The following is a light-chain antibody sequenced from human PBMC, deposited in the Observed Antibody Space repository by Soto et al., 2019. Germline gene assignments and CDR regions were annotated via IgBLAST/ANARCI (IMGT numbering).Light chain of an antibody. CDR2: GAS. V-gene: IGKV3-20*01. CDR1: QGISSTY. J-gene: IGKJ1*01. Sequence: EIVLTQSPGTLSLSPGERTTLSCRASQGISSTYFAWYQQKPGQAPRLLIYGASSRATGIPDRFSGSGSGTDFTLTISRLEPEDFAVYYCQQYGTSPQTFGQGTRVEIK. CDR3: QQYGTSPQT.